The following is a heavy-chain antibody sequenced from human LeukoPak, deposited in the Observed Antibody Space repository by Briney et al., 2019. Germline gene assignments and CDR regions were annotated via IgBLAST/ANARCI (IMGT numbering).Heavy chain of an antibody. J-gene: IGHJ4*02. Sequence: PSETLSLTCTVSGASISSYYRSLIRQPAGKGLGCVGYIYYSGSTNYDPFLKSGATLSVNTSKNQFLQKLTSVAAANTVCFYCARHRKGILDNWGQGTLVTVSS. V-gene: IGHV4-59*08. D-gene: IGHD3-3*02. CDR2: IYYSGST. CDR1: GASISSYY. CDR3: ARHRKGILDN.